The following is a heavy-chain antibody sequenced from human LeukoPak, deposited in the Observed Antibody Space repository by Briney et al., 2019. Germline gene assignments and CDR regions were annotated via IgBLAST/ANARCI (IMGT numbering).Heavy chain of an antibody. D-gene: IGHD2/OR15-2a*01. CDR3: AHRNPQSMAYYFDY. CDR2: IYWDDDK. CDR1: GFSLSTSAVG. V-gene: IGHV2-5*02. J-gene: IGHJ4*02. Sequence: SSPTLVNPTQTLTLTCTFSGFSLSTSAVGVGWIRQPPGRALEWLALIYWDDDKRYSPSLKSRLTITKDTSKNQVVLAMSNMDPVDTATYYCAHRNPQSMAYYFDYWGQGTLVTVSS.